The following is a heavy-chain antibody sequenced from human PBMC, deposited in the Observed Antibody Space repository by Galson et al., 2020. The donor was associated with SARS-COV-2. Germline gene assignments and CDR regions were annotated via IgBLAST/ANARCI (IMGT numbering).Heavy chain of an antibody. Sequence: ETSETLSLTCAVPGGPISSYYWSWIRQPPGKGLEWIGYIYYSGSTHSNPPIKSRVTISQDTSKNQFSLKQHSVTAADTAVYYCARNQYSSWPHFDYWGQGTLVTVSS. CDR1: GGPISSYY. D-gene: IGHD6-6*01. CDR3: ARNQYSSWPHFDY. J-gene: IGHJ4*02. V-gene: IGHV4-59*01. CDR2: IYYSGST.